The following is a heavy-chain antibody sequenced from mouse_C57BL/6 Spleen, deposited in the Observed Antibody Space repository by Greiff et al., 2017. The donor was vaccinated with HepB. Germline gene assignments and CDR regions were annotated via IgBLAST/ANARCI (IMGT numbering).Heavy chain of an antibody. J-gene: IGHJ2*01. Sequence: QVQLQQPGAELVRPGSSVKLSCKASGYTFTSYWMHWVKQRPIQGLEWIGNIDPSDSETHYNQKFKDKATLTVDKSSSTAYMQLSSLTSEDSAVYYCARSLYYEGEDYWGQGTTLTVSS. CDR3: ARSLYYEGEDY. CDR2: IDPSDSET. V-gene: IGHV1-52*01. D-gene: IGHD2-4*01. CDR1: GYTFTSYW.